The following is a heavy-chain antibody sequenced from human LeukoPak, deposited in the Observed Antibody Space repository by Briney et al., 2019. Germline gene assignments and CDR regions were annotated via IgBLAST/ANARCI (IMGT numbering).Heavy chain of an antibody. Sequence: SETLSLTCTVSGGSISSYYWSWIRQPPGKGLEWIGEINHSGSTNYNPSLKSRVTISVGTSKNQFSLKLSSVTAADTAVYYCARGPPGYYDFWSGYYDYWGQGTLVTVSS. CDR3: ARGPPGYYDFWSGYYDY. D-gene: IGHD3-3*01. CDR2: INHSGST. V-gene: IGHV4-34*01. CDR1: GGSISSYY. J-gene: IGHJ4*02.